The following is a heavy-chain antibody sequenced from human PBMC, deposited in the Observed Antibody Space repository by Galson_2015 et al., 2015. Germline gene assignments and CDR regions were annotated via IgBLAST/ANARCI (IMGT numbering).Heavy chain of an antibody. Sequence: TYYRSKWYNDYAVSVKSRITINPDTSKNQFSLLLNSVTPEDTAVYYCAREFYGLDVWGQGTTVTVS. J-gene: IGHJ6*02. V-gene: IGHV6-1*01. CDR3: AREFYGLDV. CDR2: TYYRSKWYN.